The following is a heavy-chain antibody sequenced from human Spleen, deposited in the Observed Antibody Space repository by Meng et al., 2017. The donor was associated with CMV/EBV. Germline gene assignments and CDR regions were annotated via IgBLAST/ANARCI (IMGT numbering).Heavy chain of an antibody. CDR3: AREGTGSTEDTFES. CDR2: VNPNSGGT. CDR1: GYTFTADY. V-gene: IGHV1-2*02. J-gene: IGHJ4*02. D-gene: IGHD1-7*01. Sequence: ASVKVSCKASGYTFTADYLHWVRQAPGQGLEWMGWVNPNSGGTYYAQKFQGRVTMTRDTSISTAYTELSSLRSDDTAVYYCAREGTGSTEDTFESWGQGTLVTVSS.